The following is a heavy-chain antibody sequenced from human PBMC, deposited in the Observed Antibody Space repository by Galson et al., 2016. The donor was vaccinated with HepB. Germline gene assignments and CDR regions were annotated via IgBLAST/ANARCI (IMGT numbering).Heavy chain of an antibody. Sequence: SLRLSCAASGFSFKNYDMHWVRQTTGKGLEWVSTIDAAGATYYLGSVKGRFAISRENAKNSLYLQMNSLRAEDTAIYYCARAYYDFVYGMDVCGQGTTVTVSS. CDR3: ARAYYDFVYGMDV. CDR1: GFSFKNYD. D-gene: IGHD3-3*01. V-gene: IGHV3-13*01. J-gene: IGHJ6*02. CDR2: IDAAGAT.